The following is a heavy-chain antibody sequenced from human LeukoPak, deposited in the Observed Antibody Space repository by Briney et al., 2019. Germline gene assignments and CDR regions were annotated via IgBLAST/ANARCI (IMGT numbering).Heavy chain of an antibody. Sequence: KPSETLSLTCAVSGGSISSGGYSWSWIRQPPGKGLEWIGYIYHSGSTYYNPSLKSRVTISVDRSKNQFSLKLSSVTAADTAVYYCARGGVSDSSGYHDAFDIWGQGTMVTVSS. V-gene: IGHV4-30-2*01. J-gene: IGHJ3*02. CDR2: IYHSGST. CDR1: GGSISSGGYS. CDR3: ARGGVSDSSGYHDAFDI. D-gene: IGHD3-22*01.